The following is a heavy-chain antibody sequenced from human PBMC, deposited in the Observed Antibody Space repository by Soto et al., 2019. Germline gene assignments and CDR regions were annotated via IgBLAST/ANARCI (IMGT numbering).Heavy chain of an antibody. D-gene: IGHD5-12*01. Sequence: QVQLVQSGGEVKKPGASVKVSCKASGYTFTIYGINWVRQDPGQGLEWMGWISPDSGNTNYAQKLQGRVTMTTDTSTSTAYMELRSLRSDDTAVYYCARALGYSGYAGMDVWGQGTTVTVSS. V-gene: IGHV1-18*01. CDR1: GYTFTIYG. J-gene: IGHJ6*02. CDR3: ARALGYSGYAGMDV. CDR2: ISPDSGNT.